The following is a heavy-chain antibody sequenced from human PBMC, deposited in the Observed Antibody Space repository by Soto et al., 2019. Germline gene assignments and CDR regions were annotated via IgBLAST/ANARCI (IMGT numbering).Heavy chain of an antibody. D-gene: IGHD3-22*01. V-gene: IGHV1-24*01. Sequence: SVKASCKVSGYTLTELSSHWVRQAPGKGLEWMGGFDPEDGETIYAQKFQGRVTMTEDTSTDTAYMELSSLRSEDTAVYYCATDRDSYDKTEPLNNWGQGTLVTVSS. J-gene: IGHJ4*02. CDR1: GYTLTELS. CDR3: ATDRDSYDKTEPLNN. CDR2: FDPEDGET.